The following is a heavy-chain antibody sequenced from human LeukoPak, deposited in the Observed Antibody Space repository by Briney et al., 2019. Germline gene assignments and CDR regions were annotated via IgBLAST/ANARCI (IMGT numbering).Heavy chain of an antibody. J-gene: IGHJ4*02. CDR1: GFTFSSYG. Sequence: GGSLRLSCAASGFTFSSYGMHWVRQAPGKGLEWVAVIWYDGSNKYYADSVKGRFTISRDNSKNTLYLQMNSLRAEDTAVYYYASTAAAGYYFDYWGQGTLVTVSS. CDR2: IWYDGSNK. CDR3: ASTAAAGYYFDY. V-gene: IGHV3-33*01. D-gene: IGHD6-13*01.